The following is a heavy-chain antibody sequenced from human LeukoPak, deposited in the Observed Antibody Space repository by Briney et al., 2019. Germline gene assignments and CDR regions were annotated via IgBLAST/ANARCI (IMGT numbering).Heavy chain of an antibody. CDR3: AREYYDILTGRMVDY. D-gene: IGHD3-9*01. J-gene: IGHJ4*02. Sequence: ASVKVSCKASGYTFTGYYMHWVRQAPGQRLEWMGWINTGNANTKYSQEFQGRVTISRDTSASTAYMELSSLRSEDMAVYYCAREYYDILTGRMVDYWGQGTLVTVSS. V-gene: IGHV1-3*03. CDR1: GYTFTGYY. CDR2: INTGNANT.